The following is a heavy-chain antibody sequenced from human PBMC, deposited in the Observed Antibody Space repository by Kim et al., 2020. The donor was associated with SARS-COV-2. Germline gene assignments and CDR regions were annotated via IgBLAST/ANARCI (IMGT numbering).Heavy chain of an antibody. J-gene: IGHJ3*02. D-gene: IGHD5-12*01. CDR1: GGTFSSYA. CDR3: AVCRDGYNLGVNSI. CDR2: IIPILGIA. V-gene: IGHV1-69*04. Sequence: SVKVSCKASGGTFSSYAISWVRQAPGQGLEWMGRIIPILGIANYAQKFQGRVTITADKSTSTAYMELSSLRSEDTAVYYCAVCRDGYNLGVNSIWGQGTMVTVSS.